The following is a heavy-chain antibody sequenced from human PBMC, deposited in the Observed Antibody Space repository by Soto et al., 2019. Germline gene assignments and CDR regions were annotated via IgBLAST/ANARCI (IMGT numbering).Heavy chain of an antibody. Sequence: EVQLLESGGGLVQPGGSLRLSCAASGFIFSNYAMSWVRQAPGKGPEWVAYISVNGHRTDYADSVRGRFPISRDDSKNTLHLQMNSLRAEDTAVYFCAKEIAGFTIFDQWGQGLVVTVSP. CDR2: ISVNGHRT. J-gene: IGHJ4*02. CDR1: GFIFSNYA. V-gene: IGHV3-23*01. D-gene: IGHD2-2*01. CDR3: AKEIAGFTIFDQ.